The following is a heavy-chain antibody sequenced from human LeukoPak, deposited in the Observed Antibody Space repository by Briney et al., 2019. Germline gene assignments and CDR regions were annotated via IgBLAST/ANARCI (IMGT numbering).Heavy chain of an antibody. J-gene: IGHJ4*02. D-gene: IGHD1-1*01. V-gene: IGHV4-4*02. CDR3: ARVNINNWHSCDY. CDR2: IYHSGST. CDR1: GDSINSLDL. Sequence: SGTLSLTCTVSGDSINSLDLWSWVRQPPGKGLEWIGYIYHSGSTYYNPSLKSRVTISVDRSKNQFSLKLSSVTAADTAVYYCARVNINNWHSCDYWGQGTLVTVSS.